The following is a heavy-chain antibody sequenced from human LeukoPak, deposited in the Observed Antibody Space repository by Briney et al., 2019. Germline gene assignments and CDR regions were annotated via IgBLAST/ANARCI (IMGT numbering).Heavy chain of an antibody. CDR1: GFIFSSYG. D-gene: IGHD2-21*02. CDR2: IWYDGSNK. J-gene: IGHJ3*02. Sequence: GGSLRLFCAASGFIFSSYGMHWARQAPGKGLEGVTLIWYDGSNKYYADSVEGRFTISRDNSKNTLYLQMNSVRAEDAAVYYCAKDGGVVVTASGAFDIWGQGTMVTVSS. V-gene: IGHV3-33*06. CDR3: AKDGGVVVTASGAFDI.